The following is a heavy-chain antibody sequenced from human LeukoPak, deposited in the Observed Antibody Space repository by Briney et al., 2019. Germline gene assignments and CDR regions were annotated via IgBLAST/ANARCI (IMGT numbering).Heavy chain of an antibody. V-gene: IGHV4-59*01. D-gene: IGHD4-23*01. J-gene: IGHJ3*02. CDR2: IYYSGST. CDR1: GGSISSYY. Sequence: PSETLSLTCTVSGGSISSYYWSWIRQPPGKGLEWIGYIYYSGSTNYNPSLKSRVTISVDTSKNQFSLKLSSVTAADTAVYYCARDTVVTAGRGAFDIWGQGTMVTVSS. CDR3: ARDTVVTAGRGAFDI.